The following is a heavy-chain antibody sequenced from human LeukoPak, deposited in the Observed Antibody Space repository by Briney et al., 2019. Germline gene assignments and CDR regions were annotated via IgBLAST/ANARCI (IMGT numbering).Heavy chain of an antibody. CDR1: GASIRTSSHY. V-gene: IGHV4-39*01. D-gene: IGHD1-14*01. CDR2: IYYSGFT. Sequence: SETLSLTCTVSGASIRTSSHYWGWVRQTPGKGLEWIGSIYYSGFTYYNPSLKSRLTISVDTSKNQFSLKLSSVTAADTAVYYCARLQGYNRHLDYWGQGTLVTVSS. CDR3: ARLQGYNRHLDY. J-gene: IGHJ4*02.